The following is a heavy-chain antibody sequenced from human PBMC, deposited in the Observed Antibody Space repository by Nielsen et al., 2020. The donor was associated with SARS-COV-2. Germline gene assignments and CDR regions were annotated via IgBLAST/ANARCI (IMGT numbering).Heavy chain of an antibody. V-gene: IGHV3-23*01. CDR1: GFTFSSYA. D-gene: IGHD4-17*01. CDR3: AKDLGRYGDYVLRGVGDAFDI. CDR2: ISGSGGST. Sequence: GGSLRLSCAASGFTFSSYAMSWVRQAPGKGLEWVSAISGSGGSTYYADSVKGRFTISRDNSKNTLYLQMNSLRAEDTAVYYCAKDLGRYGDYVLRGVGDAFDIWGQGTMVTVSS. J-gene: IGHJ3*02.